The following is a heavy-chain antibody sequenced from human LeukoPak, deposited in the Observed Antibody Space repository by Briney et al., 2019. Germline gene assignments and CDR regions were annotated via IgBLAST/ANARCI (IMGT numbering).Heavy chain of an antibody. J-gene: IGHJ6*03. CDR1: GGSFSGYY. D-gene: IGHD3-3*01. CDR2: INHSGST. V-gene: IGHV4-34*01. Sequence: PSETLSLTCAVYGGSFSGYYWSWIRQPPGKGLEWIGEINHSGSTNYNPSLKSRVTISVDTSKNQFSLKLSSVTAADTAVYYCARGSNLWSGYYRGYYYYMDVWGKGTTVTVSS. CDR3: ARGSNLWSGYYRGYYYYMDV.